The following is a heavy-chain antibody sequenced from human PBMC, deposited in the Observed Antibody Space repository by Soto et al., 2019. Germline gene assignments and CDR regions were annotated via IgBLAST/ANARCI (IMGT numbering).Heavy chain of an antibody. Sequence: GTVKRTGLAAGFPLITSKMNWVRQAPGKGLEWISYIGSIGSTIYYADSVKGRFTISRENAKTSRYLQMSSLRAEDTDVYYCAKGNYAGTVYWGQVSPVTV. CDR2: IGSIGSTI. D-gene: IGHD3-16*01. J-gene: IGHJ4*02. CDR1: GFPLITSK. CDR3: AKGNYAGTVY. V-gene: IGHV3-48*03.